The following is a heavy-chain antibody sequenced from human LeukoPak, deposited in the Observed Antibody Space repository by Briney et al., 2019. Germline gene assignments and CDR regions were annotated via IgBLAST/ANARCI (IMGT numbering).Heavy chain of an antibody. J-gene: IGHJ4*02. CDR3: ARKVTLERWLQLFDY. V-gene: IGHV4-34*01. CDR1: GGSFSGYY. CDR2: INHSGST. Sequence: ASETLSLTCAVYGGSFSGYYWSWIRQPPGKGLEWIGEINHSGSTNYNPSLKSRVTISVDTSKNQFSLKLSSVTAADTAVYYCARKVTLERWLQLFDYWGQGTLVTVSS. D-gene: IGHD5-24*01.